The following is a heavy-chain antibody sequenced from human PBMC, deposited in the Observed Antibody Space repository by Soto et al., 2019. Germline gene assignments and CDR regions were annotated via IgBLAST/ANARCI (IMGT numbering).Heavy chain of an antibody. CDR1: AFTFRNYC. Sequence: EVQLVESGGGLVKPGGSLRLSCTASAFTFRNYCMNWVRQAPGKGLEWVSSITSSSSYIYYADSVKGRFTISRDNAKNSLYLQMNSLRAEDTAVYYCVRDRVNEYFDWSFDYWGQGTLVTVSS. CDR3: VRDRVNEYFDWSFDY. CDR2: ITSSSSYI. D-gene: IGHD3-9*01. V-gene: IGHV3-21*01. J-gene: IGHJ4*02.